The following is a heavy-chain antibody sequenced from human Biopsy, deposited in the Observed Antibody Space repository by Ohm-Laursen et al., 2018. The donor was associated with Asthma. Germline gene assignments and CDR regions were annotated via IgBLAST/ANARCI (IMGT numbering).Heavy chain of an antibody. V-gene: IGHV3-33*01. CDR3: GRERSYMVDY. CDR2: IWFDGSNK. CDR1: GFTFGSYG. J-gene: IGHJ4*02. Sequence: SLRLSCTASGFTFGSYGLHWVRQAPGKGLEWVADIWFDGSNKHYADSVKGRFTISRDNSENTLYLQMNSVRAEDTALYYCGRERSYMVDYWGQGTLVIVSS. D-gene: IGHD3-10*01.